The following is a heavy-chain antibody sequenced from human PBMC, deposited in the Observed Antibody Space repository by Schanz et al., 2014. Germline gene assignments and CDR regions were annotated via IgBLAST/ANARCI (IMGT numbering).Heavy chain of an antibody. CDR3: ATMWGYCTATACQILEVLDV. D-gene: IGHD2-8*02. CDR2: INLSGGST. J-gene: IGHJ4*02. V-gene: IGHV1-46*01. Sequence: QVHLVQSGAEVHKPGASVKVSCKASGYTFTSYSMHWVRQAPGQGLEWMGIINLSGGSTNNAQKFQGRLTMTRDTSASTAYMELTSLRSEDTAVYYCATMWGYCTATACQILEVLDVWGQGTLVTVSS. CDR1: GYTFTSYS.